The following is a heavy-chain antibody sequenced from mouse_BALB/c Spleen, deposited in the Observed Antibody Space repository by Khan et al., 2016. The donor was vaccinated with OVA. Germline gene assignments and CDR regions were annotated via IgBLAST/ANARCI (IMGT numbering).Heavy chain of an antibody. J-gene: IGHJ4*01. V-gene: IGHV9-4*02. CDR2: INTHSGVP. D-gene: IGHD2-14*01. CDR3: ARGEAASCRNDGGAMEY. CDR1: GYTFTTAG. Sequence: QIQLVQSGPELKKPGETVRISCKASGYTFTTAGIQWVQKMPGKGLKWIGWINTHSGVPKYAEDFKGRFAFSLEISVNTAYLQITNLKNEDTATXYCARGEAASCRNDGGAMEYWGQGTSVTVSS.